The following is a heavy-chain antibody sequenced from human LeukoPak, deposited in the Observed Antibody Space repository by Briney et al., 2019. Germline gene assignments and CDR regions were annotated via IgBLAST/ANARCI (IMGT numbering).Heavy chain of an antibody. V-gene: IGHV4-39*07. Sequence: TSETLSLTCTVSGCSISSSSYYWGWIRQPPGKGLEWIVSIDYSGSTYYNPALKSRVTITVDTSKNQFSLKLSSVTAADPAVYYCARSGLWSGYYSFDYWGQATLVTVSS. CDR2: IDYSGST. D-gene: IGHD3-3*01. CDR3: ARSGLWSGYYSFDY. CDR1: GCSISSSSYY. J-gene: IGHJ4*02.